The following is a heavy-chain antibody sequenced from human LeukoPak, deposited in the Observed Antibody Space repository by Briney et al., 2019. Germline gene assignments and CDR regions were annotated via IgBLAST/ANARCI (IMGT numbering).Heavy chain of an antibody. V-gene: IGHV3-30*03. CDR2: IPYDGSNK. CDR3: ASPYDSSGYYFSPLGY. D-gene: IGHD3-22*01. J-gene: IGHJ4*02. CDR1: GFTFSSYG. Sequence: GMSLRLSCAASGFTFSSYGMHWVRQAPGKGLEWVAVIPYDGSNKYYAASVKGRFTISSDNSKNTLYLQMNSLRAEDTAVYYCASPYDSSGYYFSPLGYWGQGTLVTVSS.